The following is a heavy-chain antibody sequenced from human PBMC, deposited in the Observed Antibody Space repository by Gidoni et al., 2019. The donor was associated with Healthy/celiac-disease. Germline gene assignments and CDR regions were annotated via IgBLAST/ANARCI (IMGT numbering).Heavy chain of an antibody. CDR3: AKDGYYGDYSYYFDY. Sequence: QVQLVESGGGVVEPGRSLRLSCAASGFTFSSYGMHWVRQAPGKGLEWVAVISYDGSNKYYADSVKGRFTISRDNSKNTLYLQMNSLRAEDTAVYYCAKDGYYGDYSYYFDYWGQGTLVTVSS. V-gene: IGHV3-30*18. J-gene: IGHJ4*02. D-gene: IGHD4-17*01. CDR2: ISYDGSNK. CDR1: GFTFSSYG.